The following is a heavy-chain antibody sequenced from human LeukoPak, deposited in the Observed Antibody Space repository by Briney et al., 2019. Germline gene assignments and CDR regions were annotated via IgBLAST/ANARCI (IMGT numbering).Heavy chain of an antibody. CDR1: GGSISSSSYY. J-gene: IGHJ4*02. V-gene: IGHV4-39*07. D-gene: IGHD6-13*01. CDR3: ARQTGYSSSWQPLAIDY. CDR2: IYYSGST. Sequence: PSETLSLTCTVSGGSISSSSYYWGWIRQPPGKGLEWIGSIYYSGSTYYNPSLKSRVTISVDTSKNQFSLKLSSVTAADTAVYYCARQTGYSSSWQPLAIDYWGQGTLVTVSS.